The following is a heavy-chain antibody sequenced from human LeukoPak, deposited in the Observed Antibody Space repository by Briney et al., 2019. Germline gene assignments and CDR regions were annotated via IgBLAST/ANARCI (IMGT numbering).Heavy chain of an antibody. J-gene: IGHJ6*02. D-gene: IGHD7-27*01. V-gene: IGHV4-59*08. CDR3: ARHLGPGWHAMDV. CDR2: AYYSVSP. CDR1: GGSVSSYF. Sequence: SETLSLTCTVSGGSVSSYFWSWIRQPPGKVLEWIGYAYYSVSPNYNPSLKSRVTISVETSKTQFSLRLSSVTAADTAVYYCARHLGPGWHAMDVWGQGTTVTVSS.